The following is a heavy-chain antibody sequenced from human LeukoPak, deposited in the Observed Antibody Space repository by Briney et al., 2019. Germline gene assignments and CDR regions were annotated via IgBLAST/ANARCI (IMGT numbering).Heavy chain of an antibody. J-gene: IGHJ3*02. CDR3: ARGEPFAFAN. Sequence: GGSLRLACAASGFTFSTYDMQWVRQALGKGLEWVSGIGRSGSTYYTDSVKGRFTISRDNSKDTLYLQMNSLRAEDTAVYYCARGEPFAFANWGQGTMVTVSS. CDR1: GFTFSTYD. D-gene: IGHD1-14*01. V-gene: IGHV3-23*01. CDR2: IGRSGST.